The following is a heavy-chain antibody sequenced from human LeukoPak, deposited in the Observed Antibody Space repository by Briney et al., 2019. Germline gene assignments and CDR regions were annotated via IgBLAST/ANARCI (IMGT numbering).Heavy chain of an antibody. CDR1: GYTFTGYY. CDR2: INPNSGGT. J-gene: IGHJ6*03. Sequence: ASVKVSCKASGYTFTGYYMHWVRQAPGQGLEWMGWINPNSGGTNYAQKFQGRVTMTRDTSISTAYMELSRLRSEDTAVYYCARSPREPGWGGFGYYYMDVWGKGTTVTVSS. V-gene: IGHV1-2*02. CDR3: ARSPREPGWGGFGYYYMDV. D-gene: IGHD3-10*01.